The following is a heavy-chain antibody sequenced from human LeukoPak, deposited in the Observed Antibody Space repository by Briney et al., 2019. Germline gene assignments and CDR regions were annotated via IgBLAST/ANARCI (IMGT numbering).Heavy chain of an antibody. Sequence: SETLSLTCTVSGGSISSSSYYWGWIRQPPGKGLEWIGSIYYSGSTYYNPSLESRVTISVDTSKNQFSLKLSSVTAADTAVYYCAREGFLEWSHIDYWGQGTLVTVSS. V-gene: IGHV4-39*01. J-gene: IGHJ4*02. CDR1: GGSISSSSYY. CDR3: AREGFLEWSHIDY. D-gene: IGHD3-3*01. CDR2: IYYSGST.